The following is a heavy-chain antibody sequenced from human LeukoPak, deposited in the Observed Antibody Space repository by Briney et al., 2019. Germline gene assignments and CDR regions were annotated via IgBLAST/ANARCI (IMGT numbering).Heavy chain of an antibody. CDR2: IYYSGST. CDR3: ARHFTDDAFDI. V-gene: IGHV4-59*01. D-gene: IGHD2-8*02. Sequence: PSETLSLTSTVPGGSISSDYWSWIRQPPGKGLEWIGYIYYSGSTNYNPSLKSRVTISVDTSKNQFSLKLSSVTAADTAVYYCARHFTDDAFDIWGQGTMVTVSS. J-gene: IGHJ3*02. CDR1: GGSISSDY.